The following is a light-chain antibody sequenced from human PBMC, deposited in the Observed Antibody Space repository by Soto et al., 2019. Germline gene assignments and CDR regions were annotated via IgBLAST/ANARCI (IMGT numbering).Light chain of an antibody. J-gene: IGLJ3*02. CDR1: SSDVGGYNY. CDR3: SSYTSTSPNWV. V-gene: IGLV2-14*01. CDR2: DVS. Sequence: SALTQPASVSGSPGQSIAISCTGTSSDVGGYNYVSWFQQHPGKAPKLMIYDVSNRPSGVSDRFSGSKSGNTASLTISGLQAEDEADYYCSSYTSTSPNWVFGGGTKVTVL.